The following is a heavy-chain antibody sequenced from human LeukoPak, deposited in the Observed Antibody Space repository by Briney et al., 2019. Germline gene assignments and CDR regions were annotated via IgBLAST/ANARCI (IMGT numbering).Heavy chain of an antibody. Sequence: GGSLRLSCAASGFPFRNYGMHWVRQAPGKGLEWVSYISSSSSTIYYADSVKGRFTVSRDNAKKSLYLQMSSLRDEDTAVYFCARDNYSSIDSWGQGTLVTVSS. CDR3: ARDNYSSIDS. D-gene: IGHD5-18*01. V-gene: IGHV3-48*02. J-gene: IGHJ4*02. CDR1: GFPFRNYG. CDR2: ISSSSSTI.